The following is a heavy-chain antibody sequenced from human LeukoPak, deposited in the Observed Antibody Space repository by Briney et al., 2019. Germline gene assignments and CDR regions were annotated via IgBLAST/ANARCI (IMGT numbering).Heavy chain of an antibody. J-gene: IGHJ4*02. D-gene: IGHD3-3*01. CDR3: AKGYDFWVDY. CDR1: GFTFSSYG. V-gene: IGHV3-30*02. CDR2: IRYDGTNK. Sequence: GGSLRLSCGASGFTFSSYGMHWVRQAPGKGLEWVAFIRYDGTNKYYADSVKGRFTISKDNPKNTLYLQMNSLRAEDTAVYYCAKGYDFWVDYWGQGTLVTVSS.